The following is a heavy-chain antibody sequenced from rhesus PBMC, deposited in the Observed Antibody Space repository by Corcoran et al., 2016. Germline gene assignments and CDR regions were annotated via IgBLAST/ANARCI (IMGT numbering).Heavy chain of an antibody. CDR2: IYGSGGST. Sequence: QVQLQESGPGLVKPSETLSLTCAVSGGSLSGHYWSWIRPAPGKGMEWIGSIYGSGGSTDYNPPLKSRVTVSTDTSKNQFSLKLSSVTAADTAVYYCARKKSDAVGTVAFDYWGQGVLVTVSS. CDR1: GGSLSGHY. J-gene: IGHJ4*01. D-gene: IGHD5-30*01. V-gene: IGHV4-160*01. CDR3: ARKKSDAVGTVAFDY.